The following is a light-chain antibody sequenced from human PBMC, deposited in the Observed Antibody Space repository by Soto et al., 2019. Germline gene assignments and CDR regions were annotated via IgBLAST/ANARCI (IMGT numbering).Light chain of an antibody. CDR3: QQYNSYSS. CDR1: QSIGSW. J-gene: IGKJ1*01. V-gene: IGKV1-5*03. Sequence: DIPMTQSPSTLSASVGDRVTITCRASQSIGSWLAWFQQKPGKAPKVLIYKASSLESGVPSRFSGSGSGTVFTLTISSLQPDDFATYYCQQYNSYSSFGQGTKVEIK. CDR2: KAS.